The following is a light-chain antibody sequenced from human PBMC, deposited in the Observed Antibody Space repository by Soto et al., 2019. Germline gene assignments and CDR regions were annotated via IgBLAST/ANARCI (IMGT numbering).Light chain of an antibody. CDR2: GAS. V-gene: IGKV3-20*01. J-gene: IGKJ1*01. Sequence: ETVLTQSPGTLSLSPGERATLSCRATQSVNNDYLAWYQQRPGLAPRLLIFGASGRATGIPDRFSGSGSGTDFTLTISRLEPEDFATYYCQHYNSYSAAFGQGTKVEL. CDR1: QSVNNDY. CDR3: QHYNSYSAA.